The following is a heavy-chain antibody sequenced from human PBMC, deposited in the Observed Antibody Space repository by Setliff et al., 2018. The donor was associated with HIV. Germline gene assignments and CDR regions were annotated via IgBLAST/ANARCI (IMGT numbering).Heavy chain of an antibody. CDR2: IYYSGST. CDR1: GGSFSGYY. V-gene: IGHV4-59*01. CDR3: AQLGMVDDFDY. D-gene: IGHD1-1*01. Sequence: SETLSLTCAVYGGSFSGYYWSWIRQPPGKGLEWIGYIYYSGSTYYNPSLKSRVTISVDTSKNQFSLKLSSVTAADTAVYYCAQLGMVDDFDYWGQGTLVTVSS. J-gene: IGHJ4*02.